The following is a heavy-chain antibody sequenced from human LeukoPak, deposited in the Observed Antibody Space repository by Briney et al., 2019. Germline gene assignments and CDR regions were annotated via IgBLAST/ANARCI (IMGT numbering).Heavy chain of an antibody. D-gene: IGHD5-18*01. CDR3: ARGYSYGYSFCYFDY. CDR2: IYSSGRT. Sequence: SETLSLTCTVSGDSISNYYWSWIRQPAGKGLDWIGRIYSSGRTNYNPSLKSRVTMSVDTSKNQISLKLSSVTAADTAVYYCARGYSYGYSFCYFDYWGQGTLVTVSS. V-gene: IGHV4-4*07. CDR1: GDSISNYY. J-gene: IGHJ4*02.